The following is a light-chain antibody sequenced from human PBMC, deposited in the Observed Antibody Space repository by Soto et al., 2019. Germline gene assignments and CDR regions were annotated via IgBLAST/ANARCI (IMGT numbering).Light chain of an antibody. CDR1: QSISRW. Sequence: DIQMTQSPSTLSASVGDRVTITCRASQSISRWLAWYQQKPGKAPKLLIYGASSVQSGVPSRFAGSGSGTDFIQTNSRLQGEDFGTYYCQQYKSWPVAFDQGTKVEVK. CDR3: QQYKSWPVA. V-gene: IGKV1-5*03. J-gene: IGKJ1*01. CDR2: GAS.